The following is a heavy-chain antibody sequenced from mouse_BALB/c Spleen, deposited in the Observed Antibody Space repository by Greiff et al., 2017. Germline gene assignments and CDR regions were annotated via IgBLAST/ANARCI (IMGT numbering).Heavy chain of an antibody. Sequence: EVKLMESGGDLVKPGGSLKLSCAASGFTFSSYGMSWVRQTPDKRLEWVATISSGGSYTYYPDSVKGRFTISRDNAKNTLYLQMSSLKSEDTAMYYCARRDEYSWFAYWGQGTLVTVSA. CDR1: GFTFSSYG. CDR2: ISSGGSYT. CDR3: ARRDEYSWFAY. V-gene: IGHV5-6*02. D-gene: IGHD5-1*01. J-gene: IGHJ3*01.